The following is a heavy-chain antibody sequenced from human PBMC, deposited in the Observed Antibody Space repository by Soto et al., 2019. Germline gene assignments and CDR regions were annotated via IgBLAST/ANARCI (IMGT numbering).Heavy chain of an antibody. Sequence: QVQLAQSGAEVRSPGSSVKVSCRASGGSFSDSAFSWLRQAPGQGLEWVGGIIPMFAATKYAQAFQGRVTITADASTSTVYLALSSLTSDDSAVYFCARAGIVAVPAALSSYDDYTHYRFDSWGQGTLVSVS. CDR3: ARAGIVAVPAALSSYDDYTHYRFDS. J-gene: IGHJ4*02. V-gene: IGHV1-69*01. CDR1: GGSFSDSA. D-gene: IGHD4-4*01. CDR2: IIPMFAAT.